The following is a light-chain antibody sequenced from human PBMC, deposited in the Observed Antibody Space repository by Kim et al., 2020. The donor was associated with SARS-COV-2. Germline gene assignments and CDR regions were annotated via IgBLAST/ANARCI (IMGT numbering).Light chain of an antibody. J-gene: IGLJ1*01. CDR2: RNG. CDR3: ATWDDGLSGLYV. Sequence: RVTSGSGGSTSSSGGNYVCWYRQVPGMAPKRRICRNGQGPWGGDDRFSGAESGAWACLANSGLRPEDEADYYCATWDDGLSGLYVFGTGTKVTGL. CDR1: TSSSGGNY. V-gene: IGLV1-47*01.